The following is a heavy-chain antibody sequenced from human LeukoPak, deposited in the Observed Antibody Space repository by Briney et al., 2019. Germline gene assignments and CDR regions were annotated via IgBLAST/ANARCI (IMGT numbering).Heavy chain of an antibody. CDR1: GFTFSSYS. CDR3: VPGYNLDY. J-gene: IGHJ4*02. V-gene: IGHV3-48*01. D-gene: IGHD5-24*01. CDR2: ISSSSTM. Sequence: PGGSLRLSCAASGFTFSSYSMNWVRQAPGKGLEWVSYISSSSTMYYAESVKGRFTISRDNSKNSLYLQMNSLRPEDTAVYYCVPGYNLDYWGQGTLVTVSS.